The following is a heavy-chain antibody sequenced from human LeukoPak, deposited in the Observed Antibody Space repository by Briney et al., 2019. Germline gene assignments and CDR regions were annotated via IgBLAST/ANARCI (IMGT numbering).Heavy chain of an antibody. V-gene: IGHV3-21*01. CDR3: AKFIAAPFYFDY. J-gene: IGHJ4*02. Sequence: GGSLRLSCAASGFTFSSYSMNWVRQAPGKGLEWVSSISSSSSYIYYADSVKGRFTIYRDNAKNSLYLQMNSLRAEDTAVYYCAKFIAAPFYFDYWGQGTLVTVSS. CDR2: ISSSSSYI. CDR1: GFTFSSYS. D-gene: IGHD6-13*01.